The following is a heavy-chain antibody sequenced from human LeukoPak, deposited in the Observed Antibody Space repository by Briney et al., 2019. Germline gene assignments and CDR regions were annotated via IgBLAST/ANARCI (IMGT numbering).Heavy chain of an antibody. Sequence: GGPLRLSCAASGFTFSSYGMHWVRQAPGKGLEWVALIWYDGSNKYYADSVKGRFTISRDNSRNTLYLQMNSLRAEDTAVYFCARDLDDSPYGLDVWGQGTMVTVSS. D-gene: IGHD3-22*01. V-gene: IGHV3-33*01. J-gene: IGHJ3*01. CDR2: IWYDGSNK. CDR3: ARDLDDSPYGLDV. CDR1: GFTFSSYG.